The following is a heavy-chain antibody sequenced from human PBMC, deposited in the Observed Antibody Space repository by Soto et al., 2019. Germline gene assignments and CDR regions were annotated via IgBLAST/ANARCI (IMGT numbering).Heavy chain of an antibody. J-gene: IGHJ4*01. CDR3: AKAYYDILTGPLDY. Sequence: QVQLVESGGGVVQPGRSLRLSCAASGFTFSSYGMHWVSQAPGKGLEWVAVISYDGSNKYYADSVKGRFTISRDNSKNTLYLQMNSLRAEDTAVYYCAKAYYDILTGPLDYWGHGTLVTVSS. D-gene: IGHD3-9*01. CDR1: GFTFSSYG. CDR2: ISYDGSNK. V-gene: IGHV3-30*18.